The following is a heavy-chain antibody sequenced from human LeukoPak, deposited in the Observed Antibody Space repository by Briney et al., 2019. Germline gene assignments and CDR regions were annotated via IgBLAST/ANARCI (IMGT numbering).Heavy chain of an antibody. CDR1: GFTFNSYA. CDR2: ISSNGGST. J-gene: IGHJ4*02. V-gene: IGHV3-64*01. Sequence: GGSLRLSCAASGFTFNSYAMHWVRQAPGKGLEYLSAISSNGGSTCYANSVKGRFTISRDNSKNTLYLQMGSLRADDTAVYYCARGTPYFGYCSGGSCYSGFDYWGQGTLVTVSS. CDR3: ARGTPYFGYCSGGSCYSGFDY. D-gene: IGHD2-15*01.